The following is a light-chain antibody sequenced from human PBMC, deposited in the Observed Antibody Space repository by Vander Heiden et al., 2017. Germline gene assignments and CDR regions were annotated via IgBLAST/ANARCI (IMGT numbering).Light chain of an antibody. CDR3: QAWDSGPGVV. V-gene: IGLV3-1*01. J-gene: IGLJ2*01. Sequence: SYELTHPPSVSVSPGQTSSVICSVDTLGDKYPCWYQQKPGQSPVLVIYQGNTRPSGIPGRFSGSSSGNTATLTISGTQAMDEADYYCQAWDSGPGVVFGGGTKLTVL. CDR1: TLGDKY. CDR2: QGN.